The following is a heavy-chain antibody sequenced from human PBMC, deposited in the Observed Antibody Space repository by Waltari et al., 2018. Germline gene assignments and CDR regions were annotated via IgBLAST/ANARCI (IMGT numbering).Heavy chain of an antibody. V-gene: IGHV4-4*07. CDR3: ARDGYKFSWELLPLDY. Sequence: QAHLQESGPGLVNPSEPLSLTCTVPGGSMSDYYWGCIRQTAWKGLEWSGRIYPTGSINYNTSLRNRVTMSVDTSKNQFSLRLNSVTAADTAVYFCARDGYKFSWELLPLDYWGQGIPVTVSS. CDR2: IYPTGSI. CDR1: GGSMSDYY. J-gene: IGHJ4*02. D-gene: IGHD5-12*01.